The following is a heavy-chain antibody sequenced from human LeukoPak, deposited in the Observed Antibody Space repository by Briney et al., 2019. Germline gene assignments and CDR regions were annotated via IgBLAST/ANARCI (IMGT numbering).Heavy chain of an antibody. CDR1: GFTFSSST. V-gene: IGHV1-58*02. CDR3: AADLPGGAMFDP. CDR2: IVVGSGNT. J-gene: IGHJ5*02. Sequence: TSVKVSCKGSGFTFSSSTIQWVRQARGQRLEWMGWIVVGSGNTNYAQNFQERVTITRDMSTSTAYMEVSSLRSEDTAVYYCAADLPGGAMFDPWGQGTLVTVSS. D-gene: IGHD3-16*01.